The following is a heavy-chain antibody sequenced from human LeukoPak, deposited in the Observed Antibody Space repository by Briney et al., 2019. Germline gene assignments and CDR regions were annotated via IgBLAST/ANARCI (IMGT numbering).Heavy chain of an antibody. CDR2: INPSGGST. V-gene: IGHV1-46*01. D-gene: IGHD6-13*01. CDR3: ASIAAAGTRGPALDY. CDR1: GYTFTSYY. Sequence: GASVKVSCTASGYTFTSYYVHWVRQAPGQGLEWMGIINPSGGSTSYAQKFQGRVTMTRDTSTSTVYMELSSLRSEDTAVYYCASIAAAGTRGPALDYWGQGTLVTVSS. J-gene: IGHJ4*02.